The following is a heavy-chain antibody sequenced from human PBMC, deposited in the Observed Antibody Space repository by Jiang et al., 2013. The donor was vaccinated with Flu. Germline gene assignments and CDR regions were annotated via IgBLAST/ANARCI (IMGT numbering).Heavy chain of an antibody. CDR1: GYTFTRYT. Sequence: SGAEVKKPGASVKVSCKASGYTFTRYTMHWVRQAPGQRLEWMGWVNAGTGSTVYSQKFQGRVTIARDTSASTAYMELSSLRSEDTAVYYCARETYGKFDYWGQGTLGHRLL. V-gene: IGHV1-3*01. J-gene: IGHJ4*02. CDR2: VNAGTGST. D-gene: IGHD4-17*01. CDR3: ARETYGKFDY.